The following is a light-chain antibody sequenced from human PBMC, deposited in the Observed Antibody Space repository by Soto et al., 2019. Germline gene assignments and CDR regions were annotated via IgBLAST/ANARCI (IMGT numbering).Light chain of an antibody. Sequence: EIVMTQSPDTLSVSPGERATLTCRAGQGVTTNFAWYQQKSGQSPRLLIYDVSIRATGVPARFSATGSETDLTITISGLQSGDSEVYFCQQYNNWPFSFGQGTRREIK. J-gene: IGKJ5*01. CDR2: DVS. CDR3: QQYNNWPFS. CDR1: QGVTTN. V-gene: IGKV3-15*01.